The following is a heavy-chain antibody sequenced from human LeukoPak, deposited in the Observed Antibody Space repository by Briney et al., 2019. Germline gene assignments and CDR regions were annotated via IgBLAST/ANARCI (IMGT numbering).Heavy chain of an antibody. V-gene: IGHV3-23*01. CDR2: ISGSGGST. Sequence: GGPLRLSCSASGFPFSSFAVLGAPPPPGGGREGVSAISGSGGSTYYPDSVKGRFTISRDNTKNTPYLQRNSLRAEDTAVYYCAKGLEWADGWFDPWGQGTLVTVSS. J-gene: IGHJ5*02. CDR1: GFPFSSFA. D-gene: IGHD3-3*01. CDR3: AKGLEWADGWFDP.